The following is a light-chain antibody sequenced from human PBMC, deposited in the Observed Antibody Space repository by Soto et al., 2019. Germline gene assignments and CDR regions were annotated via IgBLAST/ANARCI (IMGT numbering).Light chain of an antibody. CDR2: AAS. CDR3: QQSHSTPPT. J-gene: IGKJ1*01. Sequence: DIQMTQAPSSLSAYVGDRVTITCRASQSISTFLNWYQQKPGKAPKLLIYAASTLQSGVPSRFSGSGSGTDFTLTISSLQPEDFATYYCQQSHSTPPTFGQGTK. V-gene: IGKV1-39*01. CDR1: QSISTF.